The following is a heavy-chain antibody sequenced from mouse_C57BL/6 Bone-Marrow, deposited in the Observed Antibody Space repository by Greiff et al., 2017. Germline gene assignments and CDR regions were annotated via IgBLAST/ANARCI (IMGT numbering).Heavy chain of an antibody. Sequence: EVKLMESGAELVRPGASVKLSCTASGFNIKDDYMHWVKQRPEQGLEWIGWIDPENGDTEYASKFQGKANITADTSSNTAYLQLSSLTSEDTAFYYCTTTYDYDDGFAYWGQGTLVTVSA. D-gene: IGHD2-4*01. CDR1: GFNIKDDY. CDR3: TTTYDYDDGFAY. V-gene: IGHV14-4*01. J-gene: IGHJ3*01. CDR2: IDPENGDT.